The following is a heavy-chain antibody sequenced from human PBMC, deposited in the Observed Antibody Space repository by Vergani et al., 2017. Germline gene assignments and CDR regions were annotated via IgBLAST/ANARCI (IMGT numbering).Heavy chain of an antibody. Sequence: QVQLQQWGAGLLKPSETLSLTCAVYGGSFSGYYWSWIRQPPGKGLEWIGEINHSGSTNYNPSLKSRVTISVDTSKNQFSLKLSSVTAADTAVYYCARAGGASGDEDIVVVPAVLRLAGYYGMDVWGQGTTVTVSS. D-gene: IGHD2-2*01. V-gene: IGHV4-34*01. CDR3: ARAGGASGDEDIVVVPAVLRLAGYYGMDV. CDR2: INHSGST. CDR1: GGSFSGYY. J-gene: IGHJ6*02.